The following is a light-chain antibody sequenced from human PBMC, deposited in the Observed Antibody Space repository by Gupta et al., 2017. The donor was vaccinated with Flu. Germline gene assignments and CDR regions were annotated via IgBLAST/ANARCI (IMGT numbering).Light chain of an antibody. Sequence: ELVLTQSPGSLSLSPGERATLSCRASQRLISTYLAWYQQKPGQAPRLLIYGASSRAAGIPDRFSGSGSGTDFILTISRLEPEDFAVYYCQQSGGSSLTFGGGTKVEIK. CDR3: QQSGGSSLT. V-gene: IGKV3-20*01. CDR2: GAS. CDR1: QRLISTY. J-gene: IGKJ4*01.